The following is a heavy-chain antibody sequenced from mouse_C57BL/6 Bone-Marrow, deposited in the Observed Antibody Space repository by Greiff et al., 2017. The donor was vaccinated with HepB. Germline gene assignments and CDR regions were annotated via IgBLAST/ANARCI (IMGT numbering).Heavy chain of an antibody. D-gene: IGHD2-4*01. CDR3: TTIYYDCHWYFDV. V-gene: IGHV14-4*01. Sequence: EVQLQESGAGLVRPGASVKLSCTASGFNIKDDYMHWVKQRPEQGLEWIGWIDPENGDTEYASKFQGKATITADTSSNTAYLQLSSLTSEDTAVYYCTTIYYDCHWYFDVWGTGTTVTVSS. CDR2: IDPENGDT. CDR1: GFNIKDDY. J-gene: IGHJ1*03.